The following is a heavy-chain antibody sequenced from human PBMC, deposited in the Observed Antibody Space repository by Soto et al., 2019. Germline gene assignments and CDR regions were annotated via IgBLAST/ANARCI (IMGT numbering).Heavy chain of an antibody. Sequence: ASVKVSCKASGYTFSDYGITWVRKAPGAWLEWMGWISAYNGDTHYTQRLQGRVTMTTDTSTSTAYMELRGLRSDDTAVYYCARLLQLIGYLSCYTDVCCKGPTRTVSS. CDR1: GYTFSDYG. V-gene: IGHV1-18*01. CDR2: ISAYNGDT. J-gene: IGHJ6*03. CDR3: ARLLQLIGYLSCYTDV. D-gene: IGHD6-25*01.